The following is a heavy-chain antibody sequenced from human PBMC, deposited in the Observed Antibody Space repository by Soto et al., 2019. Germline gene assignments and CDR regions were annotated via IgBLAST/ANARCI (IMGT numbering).Heavy chain of an antibody. CDR2: INGDGTTT. J-gene: IGHJ6*02. D-gene: IGHD1-20*01. V-gene: IGHV3-74*01. CDR1: GFTFSNYW. CDR3: ARGIRGYDGVDV. Sequence: EVQLVESGGGLVQPGGSLRLSCAASGFTFSNYWIHWVRQAPGTGLVWVSRINGDGTTTDYADSVKGRFTISRDNAKNTVYLQMNSLRVEEAAVYYCARGIRGYDGVDVWGQGTTVTVSS.